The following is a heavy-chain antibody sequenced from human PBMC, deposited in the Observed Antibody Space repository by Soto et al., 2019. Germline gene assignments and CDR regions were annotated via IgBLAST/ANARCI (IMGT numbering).Heavy chain of an antibody. V-gene: IGHV3-23*01. CDR3: AKVWYSNYDLFRSFDY. CDR2: ISGSGGST. D-gene: IGHD4-4*01. CDR1: GFSFSSYA. J-gene: IGHJ4*02. Sequence: GGSLRLSCAASGFSFSSYAMSWVRQAPGKGLEWVSAISGSGGSTYYADSVKGRFTISRDNSKNTLYLQMNSLRAEDTAVYYCAKVWYSNYDLFRSFDYWGQGTLVTVSS.